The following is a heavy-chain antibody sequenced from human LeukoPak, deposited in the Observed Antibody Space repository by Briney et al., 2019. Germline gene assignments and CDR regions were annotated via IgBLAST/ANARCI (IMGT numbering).Heavy chain of an antibody. V-gene: IGHV3-53*01. J-gene: IGHJ1*01. Sequence: GGSLRLSCAASGSTVSSNYMSWVRQAPGKGLEWVSVIYSGGSTYYADSVKGRFTISRDRSKNTLYLQMNSLRAEDTAVYYCVGSGSQLHFRHWGQGTLVTVSS. CDR3: VGSGSQLHFRH. D-gene: IGHD3-22*01. CDR1: GSTVSSNY. CDR2: IYSGGST.